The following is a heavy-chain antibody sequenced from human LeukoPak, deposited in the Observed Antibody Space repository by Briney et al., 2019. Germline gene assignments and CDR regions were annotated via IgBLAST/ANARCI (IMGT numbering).Heavy chain of an antibody. CDR3: GRSMVGYSSSDAFDY. V-gene: IGHV3-21*01. CDR2: NSSSSSYI. D-gene: IGHD6-13*01. CDR1: RFTFSTYS. Sequence: RGSLRLSCAASRFTFSTYSISSVRPAPGKGLEWVSSNSSSSSYIYYSNSVKGRFNISRDNAKNSLYLQMKSLRAEDTAVYYCGRSMVGYSSSDAFDYWGQGTLVTVSS. J-gene: IGHJ4*02.